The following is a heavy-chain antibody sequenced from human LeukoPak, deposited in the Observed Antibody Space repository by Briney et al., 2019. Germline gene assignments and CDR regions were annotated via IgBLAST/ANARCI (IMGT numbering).Heavy chain of an antibody. CDR1: GYSFTSYW. J-gene: IGHJ4*02. Sequence: GESLKISCKASGYSFTSYWIGWVRQMPGKGLEWMGHIDPNHTDIRYNPPFQRQVTISADKSLSTAYLQWNSLNASDTAIYYCARQTAMGRSGDYWGQGTLVTVSS. V-gene: IGHV5-51*01. CDR2: IDPNHTDI. CDR3: ARQTAMGRSGDY. D-gene: IGHD7-27*01.